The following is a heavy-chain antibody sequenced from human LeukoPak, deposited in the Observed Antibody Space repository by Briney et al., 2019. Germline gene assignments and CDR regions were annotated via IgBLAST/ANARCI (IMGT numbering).Heavy chain of an antibody. CDR2: IYHSGST. J-gene: IGHJ6*03. D-gene: IGHD1-14*01. CDR3: ARCRGSENYYYMDV. V-gene: IGHV4-38-2*01. Sequence: TSETQSLTCAVSGYSISSGYYWGWIRQPPGKGLEWIGNIYHSGSTYYNPSLKSRVTISVDTSKNQFSLELNSVTAADTAVYYCARCRGSENYYYMDVWGKGTTVTVSS. CDR1: GYSISSGYY.